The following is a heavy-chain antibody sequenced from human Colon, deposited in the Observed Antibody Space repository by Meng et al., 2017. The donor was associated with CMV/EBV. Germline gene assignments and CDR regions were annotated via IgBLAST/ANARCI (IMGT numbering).Heavy chain of an antibody. Sequence: LKISCAASGFTFSSYEMNWVRQAPGKGLEWVSYISSSGSTIYYADSVKGRFTISRDNAKNSLYLQMNSLRAEDTAVYYCARERGDFWSGRGSFDYWGQGTLVTVSS. CDR1: GFTFSSYE. V-gene: IGHV3-48*03. CDR2: ISSSGSTI. D-gene: IGHD3-3*01. CDR3: ARERGDFWSGRGSFDY. J-gene: IGHJ4*02.